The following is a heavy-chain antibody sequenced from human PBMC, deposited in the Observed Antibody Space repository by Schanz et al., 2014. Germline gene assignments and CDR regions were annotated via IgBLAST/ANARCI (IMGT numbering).Heavy chain of an antibody. D-gene: IGHD3-10*01. CDR3: ARGVGDRRGYGSGDCLGDCMDV. J-gene: IGHJ6*02. Sequence: EVHLVESGGGLVKRGGSLRLSCAASGFTISSYSMNWVRQAPGKGLEWVSSISSSGSYIYYADSVKGRFSISRDNAKNSLFLQMNRLRAEDTAVYYCARGVGDRRGYGSGDCLGDCMDVWGQGTTVTVSS. CDR1: GFTISSYS. CDR2: ISSSGSYI. V-gene: IGHV3-21*04.